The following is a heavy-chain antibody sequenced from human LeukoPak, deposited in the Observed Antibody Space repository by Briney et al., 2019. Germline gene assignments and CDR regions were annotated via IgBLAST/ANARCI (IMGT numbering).Heavy chain of an antibody. Sequence: ASVTVSCKASGGTFSSYAISWVRQAPGQGLEWMGRIIPILGIANYAQKFQGRVTITADKSTSTAYMELSSLRSEDTAVYYCARVRGTTGPWYFDYWGQGTLVTVSS. J-gene: IGHJ4*02. CDR2: IIPILGIA. D-gene: IGHD1-1*01. CDR1: GGTFSSYA. CDR3: ARVRGTTGPWYFDY. V-gene: IGHV1-69*04.